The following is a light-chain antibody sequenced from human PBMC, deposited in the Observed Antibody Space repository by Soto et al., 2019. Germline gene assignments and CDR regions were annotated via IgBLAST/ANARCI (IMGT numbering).Light chain of an antibody. V-gene: IGLV1-40*01. CDR3: QSYDSSLSVLYV. CDR1: SSNIGAGYD. J-gene: IGLJ1*01. Sequence: VLTQPPSVSGAPGQRVTISCTGSSSNIGAGYDVHWYQHLPGTAPKLLIYGNSNRPSGVPDRFSGSESGTSASLAITGLQAEDEADYYCQSYDSSLSVLYVFGTGTKVTVL. CDR2: GNS.